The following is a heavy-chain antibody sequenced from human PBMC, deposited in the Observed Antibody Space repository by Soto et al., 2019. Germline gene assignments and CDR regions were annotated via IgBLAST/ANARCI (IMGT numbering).Heavy chain of an antibody. D-gene: IGHD5-12*01. V-gene: IGHV3-53*01. Sequence: QLVESGGGLFQAGGSPRLSCLASGFTVSRYDMAWVRQAPGKGLEWASIIQTGGATYYTDSAQGRFTISRDKSRNTVYLQRSSLRVEDTGVYSCVRVLYDSGVVDFWGQGSPITVS. J-gene: IGHJ4*02. CDR3: VRVLYDSGVVDF. CDR2: IQTGGAT. CDR1: GFTVSRYD.